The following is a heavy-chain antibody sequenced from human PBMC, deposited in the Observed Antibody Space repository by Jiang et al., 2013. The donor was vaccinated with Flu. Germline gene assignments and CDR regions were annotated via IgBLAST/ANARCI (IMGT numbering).Heavy chain of an antibody. CDR1: GFTFSSYA. Sequence: VQLLESGGGLVQPGGSLRLSCSASGFTFSSYAVHWVRQAPGKGLEYVSTISSNGGSTYYADSVKGRFSISRDNSKNTLYLQMSSLRAEDTAVYYCVKSRGPQMASGGGIDYWGQGTLVTVSS. V-gene: IGHV3-64D*06. J-gene: IGHJ4*02. CDR2: ISSNGGST. D-gene: IGHD3-16*01. CDR3: VKSRGPQMASGGGIDY.